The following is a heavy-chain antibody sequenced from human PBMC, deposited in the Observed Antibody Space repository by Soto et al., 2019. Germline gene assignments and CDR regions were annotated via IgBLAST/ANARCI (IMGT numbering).Heavy chain of an antibody. D-gene: IGHD3-10*01. CDR2: ISWNSGNL. Sequence: LRLSCEASGFIFKNYAMVWVRQGPGKGLEWVSSISWNSGNLDYGDSVKGRFTISRDNAKNSLYLQMNSLRTEDTAWYFCAKAPVYGSGGWFDPWGQGTLVTV. CDR3: AKAPVYGSGGWFDP. J-gene: IGHJ5*02. V-gene: IGHV3-9*01. CDR1: GFIFKNYA.